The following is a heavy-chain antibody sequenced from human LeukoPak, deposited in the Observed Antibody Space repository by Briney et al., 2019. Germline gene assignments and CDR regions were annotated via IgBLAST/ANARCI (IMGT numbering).Heavy chain of an antibody. CDR2: IIPIFGIA. D-gene: IGHD4-17*01. J-gene: IGHJ5*02. V-gene: IGHV1-69*04. CDR3: AREAPHYRDLNWFDP. Sequence: SVKVSCKASGGTFSSYAISWVRQAPGQGLEWMGRIIPIFGIANYAQKFQGRVTITADKSTSTAYMELSSLRSEDTAVYYCAREAPHYRDLNWFDPWGQGTLVTVSS. CDR1: GGTFSSYA.